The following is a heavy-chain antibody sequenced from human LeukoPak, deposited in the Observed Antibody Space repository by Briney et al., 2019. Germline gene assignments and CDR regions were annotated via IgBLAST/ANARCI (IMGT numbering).Heavy chain of an antibody. J-gene: IGHJ6*03. D-gene: IGHD4-17*01. Sequence: SETLSLTCAVYGGSFSGYYWSWIRQPPGKGLEWIGEINHSGSTNYNPSLKSRVTISVDTSKNQFSLKLSSVTAADTAVYYCASGLRRVKMYYYYYYMDVWGKGTTVTVSS. CDR2: INHSGST. CDR1: GGSFSGYY. V-gene: IGHV4-34*01. CDR3: ASGLRRVKMYYYYYYMDV.